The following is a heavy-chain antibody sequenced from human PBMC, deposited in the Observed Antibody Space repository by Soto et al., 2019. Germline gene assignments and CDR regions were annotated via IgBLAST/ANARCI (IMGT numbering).Heavy chain of an antibody. CDR1: GGSMRSYY. Sequence: QVHLQQSGPGLVNPSETLSLTCTVSGGSMRSYYWTWIRQPAGKGLEWIGRVYSSGGTHYNPSLKSRVTISPDTSENQYSLRLLSVTDADTAVYYCARGQRFSDWFDPWGQGTLVTVSS. CDR2: VYSSGGT. D-gene: IGHD3-3*01. V-gene: IGHV4-4*07. J-gene: IGHJ5*02. CDR3: ARGQRFSDWFDP.